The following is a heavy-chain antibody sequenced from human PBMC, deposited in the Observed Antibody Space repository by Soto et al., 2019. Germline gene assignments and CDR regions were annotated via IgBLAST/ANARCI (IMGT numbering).Heavy chain of an antibody. CDR3: ARGDGSYSRHYYYYGMDV. J-gene: IGHJ6*02. CDR2: IIPIFGTA. Sequence: SVKVSCKASGGTFSSYAISWVRQAPGQGLEWMGGIIPIFGTANYAQKFQGRVTITADESTSTAYMELSSLRSEDTAVYYCARGDGSYSRHYYYYGMDVWGQGTTVTVSS. CDR1: GGTFSSYA. V-gene: IGHV1-69*13. D-gene: IGHD1-26*01.